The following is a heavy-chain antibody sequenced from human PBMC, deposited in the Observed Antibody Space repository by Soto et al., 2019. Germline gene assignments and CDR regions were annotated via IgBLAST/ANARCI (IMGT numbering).Heavy chain of an antibody. J-gene: IGHJ6*03. Sequence: EVQLVESGGGLVKPGGSLRLSCAASGFTFSSYSMNWVRQAPGKGLEWVSSISSSSSYIYYADSVKGRFTISRDNAKNSLYLQMNSLRAEDTGVYYCARRANTEELWFWDKTSNYYYYMDVWGKGTAVTGSS. CDR3: ARRANTEELWFWDKTSNYYYYMDV. CDR2: ISSSSSYI. CDR1: GFTFSSYS. D-gene: IGHD3-10*01. V-gene: IGHV3-21*01.